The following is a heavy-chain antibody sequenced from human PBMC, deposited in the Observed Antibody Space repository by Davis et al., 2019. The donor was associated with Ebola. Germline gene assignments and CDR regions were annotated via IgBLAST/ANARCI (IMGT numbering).Heavy chain of an antibody. V-gene: IGHV3-74*03. CDR3: VREGNWNLDN. Sequence: PGGSLRLSCAASGFTVSRHLMHWVRQAPGKGLVWVSRIFSDGSITEYADSVKGRFTISRDNAENTVHLQMNSLRAEDTAVYHCVREGNWNLDNWGQGTLVTVSS. CDR2: IFSDGSIT. CDR1: GFTVSRHL. J-gene: IGHJ4*02. D-gene: IGHD1-20*01.